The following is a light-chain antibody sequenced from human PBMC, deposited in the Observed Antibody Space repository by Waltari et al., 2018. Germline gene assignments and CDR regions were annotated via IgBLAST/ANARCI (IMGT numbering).Light chain of an antibody. CDR1: SGHSSYA. J-gene: IGLJ2*01. CDR3: QTWGTGV. Sequence: QLVLTQSPSASASLGASVKFTCTLSSGHSSYAIAWHQQQPEKGPRSLMKLNSDGSHSKGDGIPDRFSGSSSGAERYLTISSLQSEDEADYYCQTWGTGVFGGGTKLTVL. CDR2: LNSDGSH. V-gene: IGLV4-69*01.